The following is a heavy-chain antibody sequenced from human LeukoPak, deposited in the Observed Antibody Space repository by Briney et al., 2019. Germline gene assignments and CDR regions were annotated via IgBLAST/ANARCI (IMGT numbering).Heavy chain of an antibody. Sequence: SETLSLTCSVSGGSISSSTYFWGWIRQPPGKGLEWIGSIYYSGNTYYNPSLKSRVTISVDTSKNQFSLKPSSVTAADTAVYYCARGRGGGGSSNNWFDPWGQGTLVTVSS. V-gene: IGHV4-39*07. CDR1: GGSISSSTYF. CDR3: ARGRGGGGSSNNWFDP. D-gene: IGHD2-15*01. CDR2: IYYSGNT. J-gene: IGHJ5*02.